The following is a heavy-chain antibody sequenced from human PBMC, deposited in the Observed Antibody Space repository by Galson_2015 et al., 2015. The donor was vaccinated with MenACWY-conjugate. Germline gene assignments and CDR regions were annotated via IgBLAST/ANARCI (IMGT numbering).Heavy chain of an antibody. CDR3: ARGVTRTSGTINWYFDF. CDR1: GDSVSSNSAA. V-gene: IGHV6-1*01. D-gene: IGHD6-13*01. Sequence: CAISGDSVSSNSAAWTWIRQSPSRGLEWLGRTYYRSRWHNEYAVSVKSRITINPDTSRNQLSLQLSSVTPEDTAVYYCARGVTRTSGTINWYFDFWGRGTLVTVPS. CDR2: TYYRSRWHN. J-gene: IGHJ2*01.